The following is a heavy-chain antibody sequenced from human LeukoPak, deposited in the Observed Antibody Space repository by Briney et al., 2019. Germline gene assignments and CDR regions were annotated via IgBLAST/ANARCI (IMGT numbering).Heavy chain of an antibody. D-gene: IGHD2-8*01. CDR1: AGTFSSYA. CDR3: AGAGILYRITFSANFDY. J-gene: IGHJ4*02. Sequence: SVKVSCKASAGTFSSYAIIWLRQAPRQGLEGMGGIIPIFGTANYEQKFQGRVTITADESTSTAYIELSSLRSEDTAVYYCAGAGILYRITFSANFDYWGQGTLVTVSS. CDR2: IIPIFGTA. V-gene: IGHV1-69*13.